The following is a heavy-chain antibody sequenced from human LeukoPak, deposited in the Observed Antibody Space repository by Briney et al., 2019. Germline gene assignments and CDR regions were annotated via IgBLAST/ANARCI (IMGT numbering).Heavy chain of an antibody. CDR3: ARRYGSGRPFDY. V-gene: IGHV4-59*08. D-gene: IGHD3-10*01. Sequence: SETLSLTCTVSVGSISSYYWSWIRQPPGKGLEWIGYIYYSGSTNYNPSLKSRVTISVDTSKNQFSLKLSSVTAADTAVYYCARRYGSGRPFDYWGQGTLVTVSS. CDR2: IYYSGST. CDR1: VGSISSYY. J-gene: IGHJ4*02.